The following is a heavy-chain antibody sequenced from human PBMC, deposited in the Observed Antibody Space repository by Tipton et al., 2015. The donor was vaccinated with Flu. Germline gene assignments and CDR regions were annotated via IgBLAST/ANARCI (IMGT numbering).Heavy chain of an antibody. J-gene: IGHJ4*02. D-gene: IGHD6-13*01. CDR2: IYTSGST. CDR1: GGSFSGYY. CDR3: ARGRGAAAGNFDY. Sequence: TLSLTCAVYGGSFSGYYWSWIRQPAGKGLEWIGRIYTSGSTNYNPSLKSRVTMSVDTSKNQFSLKLSSVTAADTAVYYCARGRGAAAGNFDYWGQGTLVTVSS. V-gene: IGHV4-59*10.